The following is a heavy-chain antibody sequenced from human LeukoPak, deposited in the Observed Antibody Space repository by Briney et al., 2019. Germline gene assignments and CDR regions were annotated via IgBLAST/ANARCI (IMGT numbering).Heavy chain of an antibody. CDR2: IKQDGSEK. CDR1: GFTFSSYW. Sequence: GGSLRLSCAASGFTFSSYWVSWVRQAPGKGLEWVANIKQDGSEKYYVDSVKGRFTISRDNAKNSLYLQMNSLRAEDTAVYYCARESLSYGDYISGAFDIWGQGTMVTVSS. CDR3: ARESLSYGDYISGAFDI. J-gene: IGHJ3*02. V-gene: IGHV3-7*01. D-gene: IGHD4-17*01.